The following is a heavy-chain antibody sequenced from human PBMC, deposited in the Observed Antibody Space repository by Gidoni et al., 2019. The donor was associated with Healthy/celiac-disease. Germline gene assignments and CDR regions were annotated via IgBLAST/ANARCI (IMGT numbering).Heavy chain of an antibody. CDR1: GFTFSSYC. Sequence: QVQRVEYGGGVVQPGRSLRLSCAASGFTFSSYCMPWVPQAPGKGLEWVSVISYYVSNKYYADSVKGRFTISRDNSNNTLYLQMNSLRAEDTAVYYFAKDGYCSSTSCLVYYYYYGMDVWGQGTTVTVSS. V-gene: IGHV3-30*18. J-gene: IGHJ6*02. CDR3: AKDGYCSSTSCLVYYYYYGMDV. CDR2: ISYYVSNK. D-gene: IGHD2-2*03.